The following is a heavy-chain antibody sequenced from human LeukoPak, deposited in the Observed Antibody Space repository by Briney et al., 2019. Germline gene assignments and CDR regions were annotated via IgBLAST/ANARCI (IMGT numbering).Heavy chain of an antibody. CDR1: GYTFTSYY. J-gene: IGHJ4*02. Sequence: ASVKVSCKGSGYTFTSYYMHWVRQAPGQGLEWMGFINPSGGSTSYAQKFQGRVTMTRDTSTSTVYMELTSLRSEDTAMYYCTRNADSGLDYWGQGTLDTVSS. CDR3: TRNADSGLDY. D-gene: IGHD3-10*01. CDR2: INPSGGST. V-gene: IGHV1-46*03.